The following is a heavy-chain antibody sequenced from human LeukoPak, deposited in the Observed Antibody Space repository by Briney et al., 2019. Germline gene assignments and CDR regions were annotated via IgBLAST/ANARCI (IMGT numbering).Heavy chain of an antibody. D-gene: IGHD5-24*01. CDR1: GGSISGSSYY. J-gene: IGHJ2*01. CDR3: ARKWLQFRYFDL. V-gene: IGHV4-39*01. Sequence: SETLSLTCTVSGGSISGSSYYWGWIRQPPGKGLEWIGSIYYSGSTYYNPSLKSRVTISVDTSKNQFSLKLSSVTAADTAVYYCARKWLQFRYFDLWGRGTLVTVSS. CDR2: IYYSGST.